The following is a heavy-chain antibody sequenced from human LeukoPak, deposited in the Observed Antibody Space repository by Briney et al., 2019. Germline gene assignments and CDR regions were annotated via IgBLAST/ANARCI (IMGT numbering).Heavy chain of an antibody. CDR3: ARKTAAGISDYFDY. CDR2: IYSGGST. CDR1: GFTVSSNY. J-gene: IGHJ4*02. D-gene: IGHD6-13*01. Sequence: GGSLRLSCAASGFTVSSNYMSWVRQAPGKGLEWVSVIYSGGSTYYADSVKGRFTISRDNSKNTLYLQMNSLRAEDTAVYYCARKTAAGISDYFDYWGQGTLVTVSS. V-gene: IGHV3-66*02.